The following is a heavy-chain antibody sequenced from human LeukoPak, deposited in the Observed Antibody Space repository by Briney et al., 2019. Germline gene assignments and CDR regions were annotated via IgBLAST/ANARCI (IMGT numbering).Heavy chain of an antibody. D-gene: IGHD1-14*01. CDR2: INSDGSST. CDR3: ARGFYHPNYYGMDV. J-gene: IGHJ6*02. CDR1: GFTFSSYW. Sequence: GGSLRLSCAASGFTFSSYWMHWVRQAPGKGLVWVSRINSDGSSTSYADSVKGRFTISRDNAKNTLYLQMNSLKAEDTAVYYCARGFYHPNYYGMDVWGQGTTVTVSS. V-gene: IGHV3-74*01.